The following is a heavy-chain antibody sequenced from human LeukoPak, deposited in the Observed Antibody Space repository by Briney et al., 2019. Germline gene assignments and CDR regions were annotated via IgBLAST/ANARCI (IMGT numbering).Heavy chain of an antibody. J-gene: IGHJ4*02. CDR3: AVVDSSGWYSHDY. Sequence: GGSLRLSCAASGFTVSSNYMSWVRQAPGKGLEWVSVIYSGDNTYYADSVKGRFTISRDISKNTLYLQMNSLRAEDTAVYYCAVVDSSGWYSHDYRGQGTLVTVSS. CDR2: IYSGDNT. CDR1: GFTVSSNY. D-gene: IGHD6-19*01. V-gene: IGHV3-66*01.